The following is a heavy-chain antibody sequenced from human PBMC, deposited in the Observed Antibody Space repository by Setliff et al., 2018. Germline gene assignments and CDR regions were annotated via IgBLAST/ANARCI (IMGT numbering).Heavy chain of an antibody. CDR1: GASVSGNSYY. D-gene: IGHD2-21*01. CDR2: MYYGGGGST. V-gene: IGHV4-39*07. J-gene: IGHJ4*02. CDR3: ARAPRYCDPTGSYFDY. Sequence: SETLSLTCTVSGASVSGNSYYWGWVRQPPGKGLEWIGRMYYGGGGSTYDNAALKCRVTISVDTSKNQFSLKLNSVTAADTAVYYCARAPRYCDPTGSYFDYWGQGTLVTVSS.